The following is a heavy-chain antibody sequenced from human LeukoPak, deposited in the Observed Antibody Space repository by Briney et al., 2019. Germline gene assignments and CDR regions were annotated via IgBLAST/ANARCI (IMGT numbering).Heavy chain of an antibody. V-gene: IGHV4-38-2*01. J-gene: IGHJ5*02. Sequence: SETLSLTCAVSGYSINSGYYWGWIRQPPGKGLEWIGNIYHSGSTNYNPSLKSRVTMSVDTSKNQFSLKLSSVTAADTAVYYCARSGSFSDWFDPWGQGTLVTVSS. CDR3: ARSGSFSDWFDP. CDR1: GYSINSGYY. CDR2: IYHSGST. D-gene: IGHD1-26*01.